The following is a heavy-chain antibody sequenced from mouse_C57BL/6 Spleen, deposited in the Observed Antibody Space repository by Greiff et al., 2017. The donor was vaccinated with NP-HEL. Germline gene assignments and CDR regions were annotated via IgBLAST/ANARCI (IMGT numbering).Heavy chain of an antibody. V-gene: IGHV1-69*01. CDR1: GYTFTSYW. D-gene: IGHD2-5*01. CDR2: IDPSDSYT. CDR3: ARRDYSNSYAMDY. Sequence: QVQLKQPGAELVMPGASVKLSCKASGYTFTSYWMHWVKQRPGQGLEWIGEIDPSDSYTNYNQKFKGKSTLTVDKSSSTAYMQLSSLTSEDSAVYYCARRDYSNSYAMDYWGQGTSVTVSS. J-gene: IGHJ4*01.